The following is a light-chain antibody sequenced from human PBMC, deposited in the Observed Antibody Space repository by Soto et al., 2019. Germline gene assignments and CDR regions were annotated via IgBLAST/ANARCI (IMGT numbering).Light chain of an antibody. CDR3: QQYNHWLWT. Sequence: EIVLTQSPSTLSVSPGERTTLSCSASQSVNSNLAWYQQKPGQAPRLLIYGAFTRSTGIPDRFSGSGSGTEFVLTISSLQPEDFAVYYCQQYNHWLWTFGQGTKVEIK. CDR1: QSVNSN. J-gene: IGKJ1*01. CDR2: GAF. V-gene: IGKV3-15*01.